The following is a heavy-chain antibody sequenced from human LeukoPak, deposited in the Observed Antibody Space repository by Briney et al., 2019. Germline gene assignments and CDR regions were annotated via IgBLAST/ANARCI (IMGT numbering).Heavy chain of an antibody. CDR3: VKGDGELLLRSAFDI. Sequence: SVKVSCKASGGTFSSYAISWVRQAPGQGLEWMGGIIPIFGTTNYAQNFQGRATITADVSTSTAHMELSSLRSEDTAVYYCVKGDGELLLRSAFDIWGQGTMVTVSS. CDR2: IIPIFGTT. V-gene: IGHV1-69*01. D-gene: IGHD1-26*01. J-gene: IGHJ3*02. CDR1: GGTFSSYA.